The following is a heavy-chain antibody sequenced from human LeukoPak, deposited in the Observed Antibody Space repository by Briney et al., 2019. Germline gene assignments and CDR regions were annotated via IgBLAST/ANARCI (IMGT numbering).Heavy chain of an antibody. Sequence: GGSLRLSCAASGFTFSVAWMNWVRQAPGKGLGWVGRIKSNTDGGATDYAAPVKDRFTISRNDSEKTLYLQMNSLKTEDTAVYYCITEPPGVVFWGQGTLVTVSS. D-gene: IGHD7-27*01. CDR3: ITEPPGVVF. V-gene: IGHV3-15*01. CDR2: IKSNTDGGAT. J-gene: IGHJ4*02. CDR1: GFTFSVAW.